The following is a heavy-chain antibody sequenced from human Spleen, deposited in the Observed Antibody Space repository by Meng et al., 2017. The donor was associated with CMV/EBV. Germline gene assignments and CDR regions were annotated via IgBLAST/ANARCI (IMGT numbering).Heavy chain of an antibody. CDR1: GYTFTAHY. V-gene: IGHV1-2*02. Sequence: ASVKVSCKASGYTFTAHYFHWVRQAPGQGLEWMGWIHPHRGDTNYAQQFQGRVTLTRDTSINTGYMELTRLTSDDTAVYYCARDGGYYDFWSGSYMDVWGQGTTVTVSS. CDR2: IHPHRGDT. CDR3: ARDGGYYDFWSGSYMDV. D-gene: IGHD3-3*01. J-gene: IGHJ6*02.